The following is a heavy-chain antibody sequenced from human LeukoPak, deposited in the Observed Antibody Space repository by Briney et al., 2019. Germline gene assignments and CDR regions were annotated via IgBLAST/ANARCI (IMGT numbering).Heavy chain of an antibody. V-gene: IGHV3-23*01. CDR2: IGGSGLTK. CDR3: AKGLVVNDNYFDN. CDR1: GFSLRTYA. J-gene: IGHJ4*02. D-gene: IGHD2-15*01. Sequence: GGSLRLSCAASGFSLRTYAMTWVRQVPGKGLEWVSSIGGSGLTKYYADSVKGRFTISSDFSTNTVSLQMNSLRAEDTPAYFCAKGLVVNDNYFDNWGQGTLVTVSS.